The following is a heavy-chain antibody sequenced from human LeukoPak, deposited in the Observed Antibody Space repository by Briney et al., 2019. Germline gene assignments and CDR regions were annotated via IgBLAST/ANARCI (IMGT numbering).Heavy chain of an antibody. V-gene: IGHV3-66*01. D-gene: IGHD4-23*01. Sequence: GGSLRLSCAASGFTVSTNYMSWVRQAPGRGLEWVSVIYSGGNTYYADSVKGRFTISRDNSKNTLYLQMNSLRADDTAVYYCARDSGSTVGYFDYWGQGTLVTVSS. CDR3: ARDSGSTVGYFDY. CDR2: IYSGGNT. J-gene: IGHJ4*02. CDR1: GFTVSTNY.